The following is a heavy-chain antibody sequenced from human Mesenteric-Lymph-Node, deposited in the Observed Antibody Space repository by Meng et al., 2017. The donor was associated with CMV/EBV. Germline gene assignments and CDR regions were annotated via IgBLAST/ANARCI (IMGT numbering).Heavy chain of an antibody. V-gene: IGHV3-21*01. CDR2: ISDSIVYI. CDR3: ATLRDGYTCD. CDR1: GFTFSSYT. Sequence: GGSLRLSCVASGFTFSSYTLTWVRQAPGKGLEWVSSISDSIVYISYADSVKGRFTISRENAKNSLYLQMKSLRAEDTALYYCATLRDGYTCDWGQGTLVTVSS. J-gene: IGHJ4*02. D-gene: IGHD5-18*01.